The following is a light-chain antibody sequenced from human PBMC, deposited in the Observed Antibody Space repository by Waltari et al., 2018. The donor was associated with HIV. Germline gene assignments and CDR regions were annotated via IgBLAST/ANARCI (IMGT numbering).Light chain of an antibody. CDR2: YDI. CDR1: NIGSRS. J-gene: IGLJ2*01. CDR3: HVWDGDSNHVV. Sequence: SYMLTQPPSVSVAPGETARITCEGDNIGSRSVQWYQQKAGQAPVLVIYYDIDRPSGIPERFSVSNSNNTTTLTISRVEAGDETDYYCHVWDGDSNHVVFGGGTKLTVL. V-gene: IGLV3-21*04.